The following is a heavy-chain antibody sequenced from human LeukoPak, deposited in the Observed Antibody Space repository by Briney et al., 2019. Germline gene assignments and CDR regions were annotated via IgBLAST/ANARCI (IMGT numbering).Heavy chain of an antibody. CDR2: ISSNGGST. V-gene: IGHV3-64*01. CDR3: ARGRVFDY. D-gene: IGHD3-3*01. Sequence: GGSLRLSCAASGCTFSSYAMHWVRQAPGKGLEYVSAISSNGGSTYYANSVEGRFTISRDNSKNTLYLQMGSLRAEDMAVYYCARGRVFDYWGQGTLVTVSS. CDR1: GCTFSSYA. J-gene: IGHJ4*02.